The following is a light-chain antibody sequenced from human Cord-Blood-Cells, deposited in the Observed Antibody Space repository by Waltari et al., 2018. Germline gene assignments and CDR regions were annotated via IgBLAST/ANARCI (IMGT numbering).Light chain of an antibody. CDR1: SLRSYY. Sequence: SSELTQDPAFSVALRQTVTTTCHVDSLRSYYASRYQQNPGQATVLVTYGKNNRHSGIPDRFSGFSSGNTASLTITGAQAEDDADYYCNSRDSSGNHLVFGGGTKLTVL. J-gene: IGLJ3*02. CDR3: NSRDSSGNHLV. V-gene: IGLV3-19*01. CDR2: GKN.